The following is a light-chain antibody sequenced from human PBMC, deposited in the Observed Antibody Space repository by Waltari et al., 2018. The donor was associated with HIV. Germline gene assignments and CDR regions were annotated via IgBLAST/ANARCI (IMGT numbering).Light chain of an antibody. V-gene: IGLV2-11*01. CDR2: DVN. Sequence: QSALTQPRSVSGSPEQSVTISCTGTSSDVGDYNYVSWYQQHPGKAPKLMIFDVNKRPSGVPDRFSGSKSGNTASLTISGLQAEDEADYYCCSYADKYTWVFGGGTKLTVL. CDR3: CSYADKYTWV. J-gene: IGLJ3*02. CDR1: SSDVGDYNY.